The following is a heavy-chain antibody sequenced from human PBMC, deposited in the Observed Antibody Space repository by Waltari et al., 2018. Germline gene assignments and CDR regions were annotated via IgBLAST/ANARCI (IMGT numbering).Heavy chain of an antibody. J-gene: IGHJ4*02. CDR2: ISDAGGII. Sequence: EAQLLESGGGLVQPGGSLILSCAASGCSFSTYVMNWVRQAPGKGLEWVSSISDAGGIINYADSVKGRFTISRDNSKNTLYLQMNSLRVEDTAVYYCARGSGVDSWGQGTLVTVSS. V-gene: IGHV3-23*01. D-gene: IGHD7-27*01. CDR3: ARGSGVDS. CDR1: GCSFSTYV.